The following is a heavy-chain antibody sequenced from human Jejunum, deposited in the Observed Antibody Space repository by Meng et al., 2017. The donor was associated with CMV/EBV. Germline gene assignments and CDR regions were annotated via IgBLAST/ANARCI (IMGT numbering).Heavy chain of an antibody. Sequence: SRGSDYWSWIRQPPGKGLEWIGYIYDSGSTNYNPSLKSRVTISVDTSKNQFSLNLSSVTAADTAVYYCARGAYDFWSGYYGNAFDIWGQGTMVTVSS. CDR3: ARGAYDFWSGYYGNAFDI. CDR1: SRGSDY. J-gene: IGHJ3*02. CDR2: IYDSGST. V-gene: IGHV4-61*01. D-gene: IGHD3-3*01.